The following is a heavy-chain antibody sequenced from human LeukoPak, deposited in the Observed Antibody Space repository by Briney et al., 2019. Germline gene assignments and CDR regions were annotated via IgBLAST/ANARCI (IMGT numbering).Heavy chain of an antibody. V-gene: IGHV1-24*01. CDR1: GYTLTELS. D-gene: IGHD6-6*01. J-gene: IGHJ3*02. CDR2: FDPEDGET. CDR3: ATRLQLYDAFDI. Sequence: ASVKVSCKVSGYTLTELSMHWVRQAPGKGLEWMGGFDPEDGETIYAQKFQGRVTLTEDTSTDTAYMELSSLRSEDTAVYYCATRLQLYDAFDIWGQGTMVTVSS.